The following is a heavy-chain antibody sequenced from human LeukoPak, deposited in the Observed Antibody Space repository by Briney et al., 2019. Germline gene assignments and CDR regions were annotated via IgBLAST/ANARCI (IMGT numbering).Heavy chain of an antibody. CDR2: ISAYNGNT. CDR3: ARVSDGYNLAWFDH. J-gene: IGHJ5*02. Sequence: GASVKVSCKASGYTFTSYGISWVRQAPGQGREWMGWISAYNGNTNYAQNLQGRVTITTDTYTSTAYMELRSLRSDDTAVYYCARVSDGYNLAWFDHWGQGTLVTVSS. D-gene: IGHD5-24*01. CDR1: GYTFTSYG. V-gene: IGHV1-18*01.